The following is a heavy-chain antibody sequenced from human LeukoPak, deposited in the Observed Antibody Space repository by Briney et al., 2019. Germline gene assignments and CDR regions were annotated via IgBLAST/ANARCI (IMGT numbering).Heavy chain of an antibody. CDR2: ISAYNGNT. CDR1: GYTFTSYG. CDR3: AREPDELELPLESTQPDAFDI. V-gene: IGHV1-18*01. Sequence: GASVKVSCKASGYTFTSYGISWVRQAPGQGLEWMGWISAYNGNTNYAQKLQGRVTMTTDTSTSTAYMELRSLGSDDTAVYYCAREPDELELPLESTQPDAFDIWGQGTMVTVSS. D-gene: IGHD1-7*01. J-gene: IGHJ3*02.